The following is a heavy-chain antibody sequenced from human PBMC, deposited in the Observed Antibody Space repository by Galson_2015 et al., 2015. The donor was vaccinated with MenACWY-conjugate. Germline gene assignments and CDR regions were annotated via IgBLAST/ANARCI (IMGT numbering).Heavy chain of an antibody. D-gene: IGHD6-13*01. Sequence: SLRLSCAASGFAFSNYCMHWVRQAPGKGLECVSRICAGGISIMYGDSVRGRFTISRDDAENTLYLQMDSLRADDTAVYFCGRGSSEWRGMDFWGQGTPVTVSS. J-gene: IGHJ6*02. CDR2: ICAGGISI. CDR3: GRGSSEWRGMDF. V-gene: IGHV3-74*03. CDR1: GFAFSNYC.